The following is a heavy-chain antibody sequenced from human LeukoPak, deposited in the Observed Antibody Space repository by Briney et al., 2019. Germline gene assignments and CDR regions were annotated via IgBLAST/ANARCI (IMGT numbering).Heavy chain of an antibody. D-gene: IGHD3-22*01. CDR1: GGSISSGSFY. V-gene: IGHV4-61*09. J-gene: IGHJ4*02. CDR3: ARDMIPYYFDY. CDR2: ISTSGST. Sequence: PSETLSLTCTVSGGSISSGSFYWSWIRQPAGKGLEWVGHISTSGSTNYNPSLKSRVTISVDTSKNQFSLKLSSVTAADTAMYYCARDMIPYYFDYWGQGTLVTVSS.